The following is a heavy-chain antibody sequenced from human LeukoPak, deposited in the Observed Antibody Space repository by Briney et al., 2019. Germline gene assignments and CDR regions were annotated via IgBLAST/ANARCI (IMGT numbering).Heavy chain of an antibody. V-gene: IGHV3-48*01. CDR2: ISSTSNTI. Sequence: GGSLRLSCAASGFTFSDYSMNWVRQAPGKGLDWVSYISSTSNTIYYADSVKGRFTISRDNAKNSLYLQMNSLRAEDTAVYYCASLRRASTGDYWGQGTLLTVSS. CDR3: ASLRRASTGDY. J-gene: IGHJ4*02. D-gene: IGHD3-10*01. CDR1: GFTFSDYS.